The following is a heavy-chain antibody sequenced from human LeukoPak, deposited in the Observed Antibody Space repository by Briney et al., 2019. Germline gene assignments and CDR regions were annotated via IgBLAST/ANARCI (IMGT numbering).Heavy chain of an antibody. CDR1: GFTFSSYA. CDR3: AKSRYCSSTSCYGGWFDP. Sequence: PGGSLRLSCAASGFTFSSYAMSWVRQAPGKGLEWVSAISGSGGSTYYADSVKGRFTISRDNSKNTLYLQMNSLRAEDTAVYYCAKSRYCSSTSCYGGWFDPWGQGTLVTVSS. D-gene: IGHD2-2*01. CDR2: ISGSGGST. J-gene: IGHJ5*02. V-gene: IGHV3-23*01.